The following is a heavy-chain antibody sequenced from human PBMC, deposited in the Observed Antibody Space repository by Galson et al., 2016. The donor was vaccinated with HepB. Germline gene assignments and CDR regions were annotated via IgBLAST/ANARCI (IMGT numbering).Heavy chain of an antibody. CDR2: INHSEST. CDR1: GGSFSGYY. J-gene: IGHJ6*02. V-gene: IGHV4-34*01. CDR3: ARQVVPTARRLARRSDYYYYGMDV. Sequence: ETLSLTCAVYGGSFSGYYWSWIRQPPRKGLEWIGDINHSESTNYTPSLQGRVTISADTSKNQFSVWLSSVTAADTAVYYCARQVVPTARRLARRSDYYYYGMDVWGQGTTVTVSS. D-gene: IGHD2-2*01.